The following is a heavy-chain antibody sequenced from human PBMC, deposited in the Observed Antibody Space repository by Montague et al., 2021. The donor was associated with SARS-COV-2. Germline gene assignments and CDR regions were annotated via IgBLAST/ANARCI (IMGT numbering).Heavy chain of an antibody. D-gene: IGHD3-16*01. J-gene: IGHJ4*02. Sequence: PALVKPTQTLTLTCTFSGFSLSTSGMCVSWIRQPPGKALEWLALIDWDDDKYYSTSLKTRLTISKDTSKNQVVLTVTNMDPVDTATYYCATTIYDYVWGTRVEFGYWGQGTLVTVSS. CDR2: IDWDDDK. V-gene: IGHV2-70*01. CDR1: GFSLSTSGMC. CDR3: ATTIYDYVWGTRVEFGY.